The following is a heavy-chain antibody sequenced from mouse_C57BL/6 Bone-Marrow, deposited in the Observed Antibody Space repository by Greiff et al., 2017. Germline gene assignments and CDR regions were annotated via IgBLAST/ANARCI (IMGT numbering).Heavy chain of an antibody. V-gene: IGHV1-82*01. J-gene: IGHJ4*01. Sequence: QVQLQQSGPELVKPGASVKISCKASGYAFSSSWMNWVKQRPGKGLEWIGRIYPGDGDTNYNGKFKGKATLTADKSSSTASMQLSSLTSEDSAVYFCARSLSITTVDAMDYWGQGTSGTVAS. CDR2: IYPGDGDT. CDR3: ARSLSITTVDAMDY. CDR1: GYAFSSSW. D-gene: IGHD1-1*01.